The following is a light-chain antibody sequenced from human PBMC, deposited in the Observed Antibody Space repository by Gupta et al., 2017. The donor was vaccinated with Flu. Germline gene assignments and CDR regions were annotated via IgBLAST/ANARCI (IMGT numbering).Light chain of an antibody. V-gene: IGKV1-5*03. CDR1: RSINIW. Sequence: IQMTQSPSTLSASVGDRVTITCRASRSINIWLAWYQQKPGKAPNLLIYKTSNLESGVPSRFSGSGSGTEFTLTISSLQPDDFATYYCQQYDTYSGTFGXGTKVEI. CDR3: QQYDTYSGT. CDR2: KTS. J-gene: IGKJ1*01.